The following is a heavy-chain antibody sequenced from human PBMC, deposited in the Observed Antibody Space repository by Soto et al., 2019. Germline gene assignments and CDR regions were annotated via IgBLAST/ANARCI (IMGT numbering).Heavy chain of an antibody. V-gene: IGHV3-7*01. Sequence: EVQLVESGGGLVQPGGSLRLSCAVSGFTFGSYWMNWVRLIPGKGLEWVAYIKPDGSATYYVDSVKGRFTISRDNAKNSLYRQMNSLRVEDTSVYYCARARYCSLGCYYYFDYWGQGTLVTVSS. CDR2: IKPDGSAT. D-gene: IGHD2-2*01. CDR1: GFTFGSYW. J-gene: IGHJ4*02. CDR3: ARARYCSLGCYYYFDY.